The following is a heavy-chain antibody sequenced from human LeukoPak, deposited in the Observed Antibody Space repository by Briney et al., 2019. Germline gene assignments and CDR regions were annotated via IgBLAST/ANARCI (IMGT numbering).Heavy chain of an antibody. V-gene: IGHV1-18*01. Sequence: ASVNVSCKTSGYTFSGYGISWVRQAPGQGLEWMGWISASNGNTNYAQKFQGRVTMTTDTSTSTAYMELRSLRSDDTAVYYCARDFFDLGSYFDYWGQGTLVTVSS. D-gene: IGHD3-9*01. CDR2: ISASNGNT. CDR3: ARDFFDLGSYFDY. J-gene: IGHJ4*02. CDR1: GYTFSGYG.